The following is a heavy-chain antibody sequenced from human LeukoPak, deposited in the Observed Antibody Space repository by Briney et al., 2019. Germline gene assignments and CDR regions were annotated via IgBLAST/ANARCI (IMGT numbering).Heavy chain of an antibody. V-gene: IGHV4-59*08. CDR1: GGSISSYY. D-gene: IGHD3-22*01. CDR2: IYYSGST. CDR3: ARRYYDSSGYYGFHFDY. J-gene: IGHJ4*02. Sequence: SESLSLTCTVSGGSISSYYWSWIRQPPGKGLEWIGYIYYSGSTNYNPSLKSRVAISVDTSKNQFSLELSSVTAADTAVYYCARRYYDSSGYYGFHFDYWGQGTLVTVSS.